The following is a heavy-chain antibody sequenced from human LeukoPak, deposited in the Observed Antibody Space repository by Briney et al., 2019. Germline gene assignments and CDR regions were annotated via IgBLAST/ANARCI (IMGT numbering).Heavy chain of an antibody. D-gene: IGHD6-13*01. Sequence: GGSLRLSCAASGFTFSSYSMNWVRQAPGKGLEWVSSISSSSSYIYYADSMKGRFTISRDNAKNSLYLQMNSLRAEDTAVYYCARDPSFTPPAQIAAAAPNWFDPWGQGTLVTVSS. CDR2: ISSSSSYI. CDR1: GFTFSSYS. J-gene: IGHJ5*02. CDR3: ARDPSFTPPAQIAAAAPNWFDP. V-gene: IGHV3-21*01.